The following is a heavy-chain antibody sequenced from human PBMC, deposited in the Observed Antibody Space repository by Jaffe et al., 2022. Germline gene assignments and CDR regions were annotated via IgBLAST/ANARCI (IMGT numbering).Heavy chain of an antibody. V-gene: IGHV4-38-2*01. CDR1: GYSISSGYY. J-gene: IGHJ4*02. D-gene: IGHD2-21*02. CDR2: IYHSGST. CDR3: ARLGHIVVVTATGPFDY. Sequence: QVQLQESGPGLVKPSETLSLTCAVSGYSISSGYYWGWIRQPPGKGLEWIGSIYHSGSTYYNPSLKSRVTISVDTSKNQFSLKLSSVTAADTAVYYCARLGHIVVVTATGPFDYWGQGTLVTVSS.